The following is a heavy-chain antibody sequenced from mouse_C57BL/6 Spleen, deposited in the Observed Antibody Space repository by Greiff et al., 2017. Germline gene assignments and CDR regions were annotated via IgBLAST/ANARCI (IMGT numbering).Heavy chain of an antibody. V-gene: IGHV1-76*01. CDR1: GYTFTDYY. CDR3: ARNPLGYYAMDY. J-gene: IGHJ4*01. Sequence: QVQLQQSGAELVRPGASVKLSCKASGYTFTDYYIHWVKQRPGQGLEWIARIYPGSGNTYYNEKFKGKATLTAEKSSSTAYMQLSSLTSEDSAVYFCARNPLGYYAMDYWGQGTSVTVSS. CDR2: IYPGSGNT.